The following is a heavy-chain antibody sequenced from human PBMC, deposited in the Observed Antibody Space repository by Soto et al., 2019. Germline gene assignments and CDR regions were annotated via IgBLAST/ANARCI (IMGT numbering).Heavy chain of an antibody. J-gene: IGHJ3*02. Sequence: QVQLVQSGAEVKKPGSSVKVSCKASGGTFSSYAISWVRQAPGQGREWMGGIIPIFGTANYAQKFEGRVTITADESTSTAYMELGSLRSEDTGVDYCAGRRGESGSLYAFDIWGQGTMVTVSA. V-gene: IGHV1-69*01. CDR2: IIPIFGTA. D-gene: IGHD1-26*01. CDR3: AGRRGESGSLYAFDI. CDR1: GGTFSSYA.